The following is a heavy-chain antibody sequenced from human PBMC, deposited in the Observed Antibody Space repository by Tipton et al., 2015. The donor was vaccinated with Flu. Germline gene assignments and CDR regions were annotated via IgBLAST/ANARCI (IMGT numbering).Heavy chain of an antibody. Sequence: GLVKPSETLSLTCTVSSGSIRSTNYFCAWIRQPPGKRLESIGSLYPSGTTYYNPSLKSRVTISVDTSKSQFSLKLRSVTAADTAVYYCARLSYYDVDLKNFYFDYWGQGALVTVSS. J-gene: IGHJ4*02. CDR3: ARLSYYDVDLKNFYFDY. V-gene: IGHV4-39*01. D-gene: IGHD3-10*02. CDR2: LYPSGTT. CDR1: SGSIRSTNYF.